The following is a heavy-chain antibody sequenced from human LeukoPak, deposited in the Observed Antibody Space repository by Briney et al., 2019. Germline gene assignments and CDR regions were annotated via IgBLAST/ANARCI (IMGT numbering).Heavy chain of an antibody. CDR1: GFTFSSYA. J-gene: IGHJ3*02. D-gene: IGHD6-13*01. Sequence: QSGGSLRLSCAASGFTFSSYAMSWVRQAPGKGLEWVSAISGSGGSTYYADSVKGRFTISRDNSKNTLYLQMNSLRAEDTAVYYCAKGVAASDAFDIWGQGTMVTVSS. V-gene: IGHV3-23*01. CDR3: AKGVAASDAFDI. CDR2: ISGSGGST.